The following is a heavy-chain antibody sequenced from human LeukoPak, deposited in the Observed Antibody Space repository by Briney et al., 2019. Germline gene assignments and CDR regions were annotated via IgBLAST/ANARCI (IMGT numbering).Heavy chain of an antibody. CDR1: GGSISSYY. CDR2: IYYSGST. J-gene: IGHJ3*02. D-gene: IGHD4-23*01. Sequence: SETLSLTCTVSGGSISSYYWSWIRQPPGKGPEWIGYIYYSGSTNCNPSVKSRVAMSVDTSKKQFSLKLSSLTAADTAVYYCARGGTAVIAPYAFDIWGQGTMVTVSS. V-gene: IGHV4-59*01. CDR3: ARGGTAVIAPYAFDI.